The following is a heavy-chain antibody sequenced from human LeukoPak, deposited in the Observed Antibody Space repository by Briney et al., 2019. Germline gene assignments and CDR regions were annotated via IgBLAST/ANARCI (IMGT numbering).Heavy chain of an antibody. Sequence: SETLSLTCTVSGGSISSYYWSWIRQPAGKGLEWIGRIYTSGSTNYNPSLKSRVTISVDTSKNQFSLKLSSVTAADTAAYYCARAPVVVPAEQQPIAFDIWGQGTMVTVSS. CDR2: IYTSGST. CDR1: GGSISSYY. J-gene: IGHJ3*02. CDR3: ARAPVVVPAEQQPIAFDI. D-gene: IGHD2-2*01. V-gene: IGHV4-4*07.